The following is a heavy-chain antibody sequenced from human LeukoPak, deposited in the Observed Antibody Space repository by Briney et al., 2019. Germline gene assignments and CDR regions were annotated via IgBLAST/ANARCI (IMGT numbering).Heavy chain of an antibody. D-gene: IGHD3-22*01. CDR2: IYYSGST. V-gene: IGHV4-59*01. Sequence: PSETLSLTCTVSGGSISSYYWSWFRQPPGKGLEWIGYIYYSGSTNYNPSLKSRVTISVDTSKNQFSLKLSSVTAADTAVYYCARVLDSSGYYGYWGQGTLVTVSS. J-gene: IGHJ4*02. CDR1: GGSISSYY. CDR3: ARVLDSSGYYGY.